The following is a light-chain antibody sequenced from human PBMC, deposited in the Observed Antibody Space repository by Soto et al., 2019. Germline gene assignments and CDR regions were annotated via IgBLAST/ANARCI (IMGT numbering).Light chain of an antibody. CDR1: STDLGSYNL. V-gene: IGLV2-23*01. J-gene: IGLJ2*01. CDR2: EAT. Sequence: QSALTQPASVSGSPGQSITIYCTGTSTDLGSYNLVSWYRHHPGKAPKLIIYEATKRPSGISSRFSGSKSGYTASLTISGLQAEDEAFYSCFSYAGRDTLVVSGGGTKLTVL. CDR3: FSYAGRDTLVV.